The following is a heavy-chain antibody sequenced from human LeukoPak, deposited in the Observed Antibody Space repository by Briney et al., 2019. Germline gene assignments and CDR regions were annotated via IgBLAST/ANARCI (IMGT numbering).Heavy chain of an antibody. CDR3: ARSLYDFWSGYFGFDP. J-gene: IGHJ5*01. V-gene: IGHV5-51*01. CDR2: IYPGDSDT. D-gene: IGHD3-3*01. Sequence: GEPLKISCKGSGYSFTSYWIGWVRQMPGKGLEWVVIIYPGDSDTRYSPSFQGQVTISADKSISTAYLQWSSLKASDTAMYYCARSLYDFWSGYFGFDPWGQGTLVTVSS. CDR1: GYSFTSYW.